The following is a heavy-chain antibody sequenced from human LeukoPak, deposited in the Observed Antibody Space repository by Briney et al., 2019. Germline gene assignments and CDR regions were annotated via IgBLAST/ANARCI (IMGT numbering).Heavy chain of an antibody. Sequence: GGSLRLSCAASGFTFTSYWMHWVRQAPGKGLVWVSRIKGDESSTSYADSVEGRFTISRDNAKNTLYLQMDSLRAEDTAVYYCARGGLFAYYLDYWGQGTLVTVSS. CDR1: GFTFTSYW. V-gene: IGHV3-74*01. J-gene: IGHJ4*02. D-gene: IGHD3-10*02. CDR3: ARGGLFAYYLDY. CDR2: IKGDESST.